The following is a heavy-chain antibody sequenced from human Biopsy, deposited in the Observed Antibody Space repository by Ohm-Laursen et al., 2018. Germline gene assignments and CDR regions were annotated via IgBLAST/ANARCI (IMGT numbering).Heavy chain of an antibody. J-gene: IGHJ4*02. Sequence: SLRLSCAASGFTFSSYGIHWVRQAPGKGLEWVAVIWYDGSNKYSADSVKGRFSISRDNSKNTLYLQMNSLRAEDTAVYYCAKVSPTILSSFDYWGQGTLVTVSS. V-gene: IGHV3-33*06. CDR2: IWYDGSNK. CDR3: AKVSPTILSSFDY. CDR1: GFTFSSYG. D-gene: IGHD3-9*01.